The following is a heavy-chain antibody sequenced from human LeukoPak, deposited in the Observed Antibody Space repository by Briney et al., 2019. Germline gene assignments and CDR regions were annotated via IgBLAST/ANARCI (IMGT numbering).Heavy chain of an antibody. CDR2: IYPGDSDT. CDR3: ARAPYSSGFTGYMDV. Sequence: GESLKISCKGSGYSFTSYWIGWVRQMPGKGLERMGIIYPGDSDTRYSPSFQGQVTISADKSISTAYLQWSSLKASDTAMYYCARAPYSSGFTGYMDVWGKGTTVTVSS. CDR1: GYSFTSYW. D-gene: IGHD6-19*01. V-gene: IGHV5-51*01. J-gene: IGHJ6*03.